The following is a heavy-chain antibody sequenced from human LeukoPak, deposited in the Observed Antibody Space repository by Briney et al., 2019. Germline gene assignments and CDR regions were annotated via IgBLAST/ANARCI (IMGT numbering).Heavy chain of an antibody. CDR3: ARGWNYYDSSALTFDY. D-gene: IGHD3-22*01. J-gene: IGHJ4*02. CDR2: INHSGST. V-gene: IGHV4-34*01. Sequence: SETLSLTCTVSGGSISSYYWSWIRQPPGKGLEWIGEINHSGSTNYNPSLKSRVTISVDTSKNQFSLKLSSVTAADTAVYYCARGWNYYDSSALTFDYWGQGTLVTVSS. CDR1: GGSISSYY.